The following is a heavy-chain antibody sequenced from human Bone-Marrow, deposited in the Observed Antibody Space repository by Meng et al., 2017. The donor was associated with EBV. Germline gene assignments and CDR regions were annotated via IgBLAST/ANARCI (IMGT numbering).Heavy chain of an antibody. D-gene: IGHD3-22*01. Sequence: QVQLQQWGAGLLKPSETLSLTCAVYGGSFSGYYWSWIRQPPGKGLEWIGEINHSGSTNYNPSLKSRVTISVDTSKNQFSLKLSSVTAADTAVYYCARGPDYYDSSGYYRGVDYWGQGTLVTVSS. J-gene: IGHJ4*02. CDR2: INHSGST. CDR1: GGSFSGYY. CDR3: ARGPDYYDSSGYYRGVDY. V-gene: IGHV4-34*01.